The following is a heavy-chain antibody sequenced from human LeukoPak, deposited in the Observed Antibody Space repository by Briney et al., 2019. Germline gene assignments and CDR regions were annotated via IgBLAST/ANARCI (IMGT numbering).Heavy chain of an antibody. D-gene: IGHD6-13*01. Sequence: GESLKISYKGSGYSFTSYWIGWVRQMPGKGLEWMGIIYPGDSDTRYSPSFQGQVTISADKSISTAYLQWSSLKASDTAMYYCARHSDGIAAAGVFDYWGQGTLVTVSS. J-gene: IGHJ4*02. CDR1: GYSFTSYW. CDR3: ARHSDGIAAAGVFDY. CDR2: IYPGDSDT. V-gene: IGHV5-51*01.